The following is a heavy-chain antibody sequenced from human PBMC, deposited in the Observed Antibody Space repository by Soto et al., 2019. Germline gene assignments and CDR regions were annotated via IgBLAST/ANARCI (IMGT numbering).Heavy chain of an antibody. J-gene: IGHJ4*02. D-gene: IGHD3-22*01. Sequence: ASVKVSCKASGGTFSSYAISWVRQAPGQGLEWMGGIIPIFGTANYAQKFQGRVTITADESTSTAYMELSSLRSEDTAVYYCARAEAGYYDTLYYFDYWGQGTLVTVSP. CDR3: ARAEAGYYDTLYYFDY. CDR2: IIPIFGTA. CDR1: GGTFSSYA. V-gene: IGHV1-69*13.